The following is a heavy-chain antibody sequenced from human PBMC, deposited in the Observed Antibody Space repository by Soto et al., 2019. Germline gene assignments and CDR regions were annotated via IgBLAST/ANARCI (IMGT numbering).Heavy chain of an antibody. CDR2: IKFDGITA. V-gene: IGHV3-74*01. Sequence: EVQVVESGGGLVQPGGSLRLSCVASGFTFTAYWMHWVRQAPGQGLVWVSRIKFDGITASYADSVNGRFTISRDNAKNTVYLHEHSLRAEDTGMYYCARGIRNYYGADVWGQGTTVTVSS. CDR1: GFTFTAYW. CDR3: ARGIRNYYGADV. J-gene: IGHJ6*02. D-gene: IGHD2-21*01.